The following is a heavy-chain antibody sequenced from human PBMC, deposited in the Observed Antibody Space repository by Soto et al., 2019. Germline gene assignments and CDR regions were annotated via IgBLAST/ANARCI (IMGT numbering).Heavy chain of an antibody. J-gene: IGHJ4*02. CDR2: IIPIFGAT. CDR3: ASTLDSSVSSSAY. Sequence: QVQLVQSGAEMKKPGSSVKVSCKASGGDFSTYAINWVRQAPGQGLEWMGGIIPIFGATNYAQNFQGRVTITAAESTSTAYMQLNSLRSDDTAIYFCASTLDSSVSSSAYWGQGTLVSVSS. D-gene: IGHD6-6*01. CDR1: GGDFSTYA. V-gene: IGHV1-69*01.